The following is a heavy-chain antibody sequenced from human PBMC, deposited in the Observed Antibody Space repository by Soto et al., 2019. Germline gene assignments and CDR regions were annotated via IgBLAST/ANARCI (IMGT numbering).Heavy chain of an antibody. J-gene: IGHJ5*02. V-gene: IGHV1-18*04. D-gene: IGHD1-26*01. Sequence: QVQLVQSEAEVKKPGASVKVSCKASGYNFMRYGFTWVRQAPGQGLEWMGWINVDNGETKYPQKIQGRVTMTTDTSTSTVYMELRSLTSDDTAVYYCARWISGGYSDWFDPWGHGTLVTVSS. CDR1: GYNFMRYG. CDR2: INVDNGET. CDR3: ARWISGGYSDWFDP.